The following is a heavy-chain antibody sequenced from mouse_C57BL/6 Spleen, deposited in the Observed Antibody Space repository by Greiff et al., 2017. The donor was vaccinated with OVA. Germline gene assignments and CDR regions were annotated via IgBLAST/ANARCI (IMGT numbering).Heavy chain of an antibody. J-gene: IGHJ4*01. V-gene: IGHV2-3*01. CDR1: GFSLTSYG. D-gene: IGHD4-1*01. CDR2: IWGDGST. Sequence: QVQLQQSGPGLVAPSQSLSITCTVSGFSLTSYGVSWVRQPPGKGLEWLGVIWGDGSTNYHSALISRLSISKDNSKSQVFLKLNSLQTDDTATYYCAKPEKGLGGSLYYYAMDYWGQGTSVTVSS. CDR3: AKPEKGLGGSLYYYAMDY.